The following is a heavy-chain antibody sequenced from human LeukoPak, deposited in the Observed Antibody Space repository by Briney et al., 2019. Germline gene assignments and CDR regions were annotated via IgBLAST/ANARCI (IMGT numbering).Heavy chain of an antibody. CDR2: ISADNGNT. J-gene: IGHJ6*04. D-gene: IGHD4-17*01. CDR3: AREALSDHGDYVSDV. V-gene: IGHV1-18*01. Sequence: ASVKVSCKASGYTFTNYGISWVRQAPGQGLEWVGWISADNGNTNYAQKFQDRVFMTTDTSTSTAYMELRSLRSDDTAVYYCAREALSDHGDYVSDVWGKGTTVTVSS. CDR1: GYTFTNYG.